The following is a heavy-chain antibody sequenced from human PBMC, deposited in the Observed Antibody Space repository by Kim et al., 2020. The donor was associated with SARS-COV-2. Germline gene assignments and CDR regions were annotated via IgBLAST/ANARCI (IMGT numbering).Heavy chain of an antibody. V-gene: IGHV1-69*13. CDR2: IIPIFGTA. CDR3: ARGWITMVRGVIISRSNYYYYGMDV. Sequence: SVKVSCKASGGTFSSYAISWVRQAPGQGLEWMGGIIPIFGTANYAQKFQGRVTITADESTSTAYMELSSLRSEDTAVYYCARGWITMVRGVIISRSNYYYYGMDVWGQGTTVTVSS. D-gene: IGHD3-10*01. CDR1: GGTFSSYA. J-gene: IGHJ6*02.